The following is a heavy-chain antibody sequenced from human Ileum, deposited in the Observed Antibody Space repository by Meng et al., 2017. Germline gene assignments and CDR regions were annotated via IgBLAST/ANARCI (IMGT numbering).Heavy chain of an antibody. J-gene: IGHJ4*02. CDR2: AST. V-gene: IGHV4-61*08. CDR3: ARDHWGSLDY. CDR1: GGSVSSSGYQ. Sequence: ESGPGRVRPAVALSLVSAVSGGSVSSSGYQWGWIRQPPGKGLEWIGYASTNYNPSLKSRVTISVDTSKNQFSLKLTSVTAADTAVYYCARDHWGSLDYWGQGVLVIVSS. D-gene: IGHD7-27*01.